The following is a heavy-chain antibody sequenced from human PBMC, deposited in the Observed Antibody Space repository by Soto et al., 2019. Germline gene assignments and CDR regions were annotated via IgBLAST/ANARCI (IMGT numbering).Heavy chain of an antibody. J-gene: IGHJ4*02. CDR3: ARDQRGSSWYNPSGSFDY. CDR2: INAGNGNT. D-gene: IGHD6-13*01. V-gene: IGHV1-3*01. CDR1: GYTFTSYA. Sequence: GASVKVSCKASGYTFTSYAMHWVRQAPGQRLEWMGWINAGNGNTKYSQKFQGRVTIARDTSASTAYMELSSLRSEDTAVYYCARDQRGSSWYNPSGSFDYWGQGTLVTVSS.